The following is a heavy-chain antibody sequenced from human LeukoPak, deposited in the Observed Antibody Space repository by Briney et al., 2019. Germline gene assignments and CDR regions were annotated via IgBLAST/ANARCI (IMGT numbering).Heavy chain of an antibody. V-gene: IGHV3-30*18. J-gene: IGHJ6*02. CDR1: GFTFSSYG. CDR2: ISYDGSNK. Sequence: PGRSLRLSCAASGFTFSSYGMHWVRQAPGKGLEWVAVISYDGSNKYYADSVKGRFTISRDNSENTLYLQMNSLRAEDTAVYYCAKEGGYSYGPLDYYYGMDVWGQGTTVTVSS. D-gene: IGHD5-18*01. CDR3: AKEGGYSYGPLDYYYGMDV.